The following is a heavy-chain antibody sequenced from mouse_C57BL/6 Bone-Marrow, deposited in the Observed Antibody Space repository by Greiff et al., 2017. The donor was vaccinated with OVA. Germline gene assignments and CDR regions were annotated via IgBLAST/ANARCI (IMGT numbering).Heavy chain of an antibody. V-gene: IGHV1-15*01. CDR1: GYTFTDYE. J-gene: IGHJ2*01. D-gene: IGHD1-1*01. Sequence: QVQLQQSGAELVRPGASVTLSCKASGYTFTDYEMHWVKQTPVHGLEWIGAIDPETGGTAYNQKFKGKAILTADQSSSTAYMELRSLTSEDSAVYYCTTIYGSSSYYFGYWGQGTTLTVSS. CDR2: IDPETGGT. CDR3: TTIYGSSSYYFGY.